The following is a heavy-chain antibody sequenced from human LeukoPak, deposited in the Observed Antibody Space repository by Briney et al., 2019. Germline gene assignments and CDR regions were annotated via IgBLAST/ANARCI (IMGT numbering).Heavy chain of an antibody. J-gene: IGHJ4*02. V-gene: IGHV1-46*01. CDR2: INPNGGAT. Sequence: EASVKVSCKASGYIFTSYYMHWVRQAPGQGLEWMGIINPNGGATSYSQKFQGRITLTGDTSTNTIYMDLSNLRFEDTAVYFCARATLSDYYFNYWGQGTLVTVSS. CDR3: ARATLSDYYFNY. CDR1: GYIFTSYY.